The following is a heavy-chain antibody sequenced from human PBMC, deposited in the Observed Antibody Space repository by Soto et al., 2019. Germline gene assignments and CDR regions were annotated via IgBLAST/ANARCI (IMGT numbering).Heavy chain of an antibody. CDR2: FDPEDGET. J-gene: IGHJ6*02. CDR3: ATDSGIAVAGRLYYYGMDV. D-gene: IGHD6-19*01. V-gene: IGHV1-24*01. Sequence: ASVKVSCKVSGYTLTELSMHWVRQAPGKGLEWMGGFDPEDGETIYAQKFQGRVTMTEDTSTDTAYMELSSLRSEDTAVYYCATDSGIAVAGRLYYYGMDVWGQGTTVTVSS. CDR1: GYTLTELS.